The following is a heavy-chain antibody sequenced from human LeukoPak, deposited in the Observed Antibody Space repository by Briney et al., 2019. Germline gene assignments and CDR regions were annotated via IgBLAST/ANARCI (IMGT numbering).Heavy chain of an antibody. J-gene: IGHJ4*02. Sequence: GGSLRLSCVASGFTFSSYGIHWVRQAPGKGLEWVAVISYDGGNKYYADSVKGRFTISRDNSKNTLYLQMNSLRAEDTAVYYCAKDRIGAALAIDYWGQGTLVTVSS. CDR2: ISYDGGNK. D-gene: IGHD6-13*01. CDR1: GFTFSSYG. CDR3: AKDRIGAALAIDY. V-gene: IGHV3-30*18.